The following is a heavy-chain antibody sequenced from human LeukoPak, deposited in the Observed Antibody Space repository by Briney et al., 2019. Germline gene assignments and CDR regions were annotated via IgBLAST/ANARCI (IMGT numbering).Heavy chain of an antibody. Sequence: SETLSLTCTVSDGSISSYYWSWIRQPPGKGLEWIGYIYYSGSTNYNPSLKSRVTISVDTSKNQFSLKLSSVTAADTAVYYCARSVAARPRFDYWGQGTLVTVSS. CDR1: DGSISSYY. D-gene: IGHD6-13*01. CDR2: IYYSGST. V-gene: IGHV4-59*01. CDR3: ARSVAARPRFDY. J-gene: IGHJ4*02.